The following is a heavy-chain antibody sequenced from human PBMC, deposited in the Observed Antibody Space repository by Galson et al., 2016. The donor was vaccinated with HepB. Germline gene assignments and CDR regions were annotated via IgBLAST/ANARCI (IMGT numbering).Heavy chain of an antibody. D-gene: IGHD3-3*02. CDR1: GGSISGANW. CDR3: AGGIHA. V-gene: IGHV4-4*02. Sequence: SETLSLTCAVSGGSISGANWWSLVRQPPGKGLEWIGDTYHGGSTNYNPSLKSRDTISIDESKNQFSLEVTSVTAADTAVYYCAGGIHAWGQGILVTVSS. J-gene: IGHJ4*02. CDR2: TYHGGST.